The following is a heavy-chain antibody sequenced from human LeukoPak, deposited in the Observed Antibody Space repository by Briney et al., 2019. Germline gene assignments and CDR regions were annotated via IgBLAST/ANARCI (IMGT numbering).Heavy chain of an antibody. Sequence: PSETLSLTCTVSGGSISSYYWSWIRQPPGKGLEWIGYIYYSGSTNYNPSLKRRVTISVDTSNNQFSLQLSSVTAADTAVYYCARVPRYDFWSGYLYYYYMDVWGKGTTVTVSS. V-gene: IGHV4-59*01. J-gene: IGHJ6*03. CDR2: IYYSGST. CDR1: GGSISSYY. CDR3: ARVPRYDFWSGYLYYYYMDV. D-gene: IGHD3-3*01.